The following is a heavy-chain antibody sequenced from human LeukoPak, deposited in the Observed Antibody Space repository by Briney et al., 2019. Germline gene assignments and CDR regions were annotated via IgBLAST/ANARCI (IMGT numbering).Heavy chain of an antibody. V-gene: IGHV1-46*01. CDR1: GYTFTSYY. D-gene: IGHD4-23*01. CDR3: ARTQGVYYGGNSGAFDI. Sequence: ASVKVSCKASGYTFTSYYMHWVRQAPGQGLEWMGVINPSDGSTSYAQKFQGRVTITRDTSASTAYMEVSSLRSEDTAVYHCARTQGVYYGGNSGAFDIWGQGTVVTVSS. CDR2: INPSDGST. J-gene: IGHJ3*02.